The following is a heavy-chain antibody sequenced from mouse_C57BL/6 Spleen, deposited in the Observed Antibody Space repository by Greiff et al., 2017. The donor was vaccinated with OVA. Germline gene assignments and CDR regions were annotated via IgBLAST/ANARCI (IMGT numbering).Heavy chain of an antibody. D-gene: IGHD1-1*01. J-gene: IGHJ1*03. CDR1: GYSITSGYY. Sequence: EVKLVESGPGLVKPSQSLSLTCSVTGYSITSGYYWNWIRQFPGNKLEWMGYISYDGSNNYNPSLKNRISITRDTSKNQFFLKLNSVTTEDTATYYCARETTVVATDWYFDVWGTGTTVTVSS. CDR3: ARETTVVATDWYFDV. V-gene: IGHV3-6*01. CDR2: ISYDGSN.